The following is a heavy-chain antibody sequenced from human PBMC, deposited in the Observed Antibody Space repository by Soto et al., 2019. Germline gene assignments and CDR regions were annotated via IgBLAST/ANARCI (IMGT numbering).Heavy chain of an antibody. J-gene: IGHJ6*02. D-gene: IGHD6-6*01. Sequence: SETLSLTCTVSGGSISSSSYYWGWIRQPPGKGLEWIGSIYYSGSTYYNPSLKSRVTISVDTSKNQFSLRLSSVTAADTAVYYCARRWDSSSSGSYYYGMDVWGQRTTVTVS. CDR2: IYYSGST. CDR1: GGSISSSSYY. CDR3: ARRWDSSSSGSYYYGMDV. V-gene: IGHV4-39*01.